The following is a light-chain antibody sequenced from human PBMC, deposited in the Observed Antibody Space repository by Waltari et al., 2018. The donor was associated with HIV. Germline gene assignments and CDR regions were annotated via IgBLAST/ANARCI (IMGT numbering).Light chain of an antibody. J-gene: IGKJ1*01. CDR1: QSINTW. V-gene: IGKV1-5*03. CDR3: QQYNSYSLT. CDR2: KAS. Sequence: TLSASVGDRVTITCRASQSINTWLAWYQQKPGKAPKLLIYKASSLESGVPSRFSGSGSGTEFTLTISCLQPDDFASYYCQQYNSYSLTFGQGTKVEIK.